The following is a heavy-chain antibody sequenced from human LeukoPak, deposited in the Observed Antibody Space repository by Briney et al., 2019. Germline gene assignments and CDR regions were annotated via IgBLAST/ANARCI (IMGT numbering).Heavy chain of an antibody. CDR1: GFTFSSYS. CDR2: ISSSSSYI. D-gene: IGHD4/OR15-4a*01. V-gene: IGHV3-21*01. J-gene: IGHJ3*02. CDR3: ARDDSGPQAFDM. Sequence: PGGSLRLSCAASGFTFSSYSMNWVRQAPGKGLEWVSSISSSSSYIYYADSVRGRFTISRDSAGNTLYLQMNSLRVEDTAVYYCARDDSGPQAFDMWGQGTMVTVSS.